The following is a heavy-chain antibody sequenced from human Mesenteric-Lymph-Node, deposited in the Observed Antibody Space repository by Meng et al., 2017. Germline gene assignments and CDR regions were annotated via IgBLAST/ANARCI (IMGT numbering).Heavy chain of an antibody. CDR1: CGSFSGYY. CDR2: ISHSGST. J-gene: IGHJ5*02. CDR3: ATNYYGSGSYSDYNWFDP. V-gene: IGHV4-34*01. Sequence: QVTRQQWGPGLLTPPGTLSLTCAVYCGSFSGYYWSWIRQPPGKGLEWIGEISHSGSTNYNPSLKSRVTISVDTSKNQFSLKLSSLTAADTAVYYCATNYYGSGSYSDYNWFDPWGQGTLVTVSS. D-gene: IGHD3-10*01.